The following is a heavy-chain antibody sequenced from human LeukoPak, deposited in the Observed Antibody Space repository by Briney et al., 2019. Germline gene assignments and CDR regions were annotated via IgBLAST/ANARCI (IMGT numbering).Heavy chain of an antibody. CDR3: ARVEESYGSGRRGNFYYYYMDV. J-gene: IGHJ6*03. V-gene: IGHV4-59*01. CDR1: GGSISSYY. D-gene: IGHD3-10*01. Sequence: PSETLSLTCTVSGGSISSYYWSWIRQPPGKGLEWIGYVHYSGSTNYNPSLKSRVTISVDTSKNQFSLKLSSVTTADTAVYYCARVEESYGSGRRGNFYYYYMDVWGKGTTVTISS. CDR2: VHYSGST.